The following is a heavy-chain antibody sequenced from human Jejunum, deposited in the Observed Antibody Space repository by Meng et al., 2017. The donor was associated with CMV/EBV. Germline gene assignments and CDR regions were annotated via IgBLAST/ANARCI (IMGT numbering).Heavy chain of an antibody. V-gene: IGHV4-30-4*08. Sequence: QGELQEPGPGLVKPSQTLSLPCSVSGGSIGSGDYYWSWIRQPPGKGLEWIGYIHDTGSTYYNPSLKSRVDISLGTSRNHFSLTLSSVTAEDTAVYFCARGSIFVSFDSWGQGTLVTVSS. CDR3: ARGSIFVSFDS. CDR2: IHDTGST. D-gene: IGHD3-3*01. J-gene: IGHJ4*02. CDR1: GGSIGSGDYY.